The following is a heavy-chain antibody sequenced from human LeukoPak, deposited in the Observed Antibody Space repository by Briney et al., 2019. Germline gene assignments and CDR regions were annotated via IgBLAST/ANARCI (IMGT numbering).Heavy chain of an antibody. V-gene: IGHV1-2*06. CDR2: INPKSGGT. CDR3: ASDGYTYGQFDN. Sequence: ASVKVSCKASGYTFTDHYIHWVRQAPGQGLEWMGRINPKSGGTNYAQKFQGRVTMTRDTSISTAYMELSRLPSDDTAVYYCASDGYTYGQFDNWGQGTLVTVSS. CDR1: GYTFTDHY. J-gene: IGHJ4*02. D-gene: IGHD5-24*01.